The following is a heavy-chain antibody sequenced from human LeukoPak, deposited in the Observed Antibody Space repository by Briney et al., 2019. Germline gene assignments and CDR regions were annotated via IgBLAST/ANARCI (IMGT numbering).Heavy chain of an antibody. CDR3: ARDRDTAMVTFDY. CDR2: IIPIFGIA. J-gene: IGHJ4*02. V-gene: IGHV1-69*04. Sequence: SVKVSCKASGGTFSSYAISWVRQAPGQGLEWMGRIIPIFGIANYAQKFQGRVTITADKSTSTAYMELSSLRSEDTAMYYCARDRDTAMVTFDYWGQGTLVTVSS. CDR1: GGTFSSYA. D-gene: IGHD5-18*01.